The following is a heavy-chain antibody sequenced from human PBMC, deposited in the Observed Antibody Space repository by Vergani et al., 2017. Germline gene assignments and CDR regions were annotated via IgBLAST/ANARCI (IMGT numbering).Heavy chain of an antibody. J-gene: IGHJ4*02. CDR2: INHSGST. CDR3: ARSGRDGYNSWEFDY. CDR1: GGSFSGYY. D-gene: IGHD5-24*01. Sequence: QVQLQQWGAGLLKPSETLSLTCAVYGGSFSGYYWSWIRQPPGKGLEWIGEINHSGSTNYNPSRKSRVTISVDTSKNQFSLKLSSVTAADTAVYYCARSGRDGYNSWEFDYWGQGTLVTVSS. V-gene: IGHV4-34*01.